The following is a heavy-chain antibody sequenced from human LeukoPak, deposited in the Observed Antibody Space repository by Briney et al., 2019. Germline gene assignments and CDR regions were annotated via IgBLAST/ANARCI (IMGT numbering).Heavy chain of an antibody. Sequence: GGSLRFSCAASGFTFIDYDMHWVRQVIGKGLEWVSAIGIRGDTHYSGSVKGRFTISRENAESSLYLQMSSRRAEDTAVYYWARGGRQVSGIDGLDYWGQGTLVTVSS. CDR2: IGIRGDT. CDR1: GFTFIDYD. CDR3: ARGGRQVSGIDGLDY. D-gene: IGHD6-19*01. J-gene: IGHJ4*02. V-gene: IGHV3-13*01.